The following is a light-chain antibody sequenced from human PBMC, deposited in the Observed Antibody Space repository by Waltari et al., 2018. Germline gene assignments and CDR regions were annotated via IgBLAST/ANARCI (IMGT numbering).Light chain of an antibody. Sequence: DIVMTQSPDSLAVSLGERVTINCKSSQSLLYSSNNKNYLAWYQPKPGQAPKLLSYWASTRESGVPNRFIGSGSGTDFTLTISGLQAEDVAVYYCQQYYSTPYSFGQGTKVEIK. CDR2: WAS. CDR1: QSLLYSSNNKNY. J-gene: IGKJ2*03. CDR3: QQYYSTPYS. V-gene: IGKV4-1*01.